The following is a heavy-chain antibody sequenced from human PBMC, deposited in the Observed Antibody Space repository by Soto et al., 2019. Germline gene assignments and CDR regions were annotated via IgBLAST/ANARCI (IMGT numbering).Heavy chain of an antibody. V-gene: IGHV1-69*01. CDR1: GGTFSSYA. Sequence: QVQLVQSGAEVKKPGSSVKVSCKASGGTFSSYAISWVRQAPGQGLELMGGIIPIFGTANYAQKFQGRVKITGHQSTGKAYMGLSSLRSQDAAVYYCARDSPIFGVVPFGYWGQRALVTVSS. D-gene: IGHD3-3*01. CDR3: ARDSPIFGVVPFGY. J-gene: IGHJ4*02. CDR2: IIPIFGTA.